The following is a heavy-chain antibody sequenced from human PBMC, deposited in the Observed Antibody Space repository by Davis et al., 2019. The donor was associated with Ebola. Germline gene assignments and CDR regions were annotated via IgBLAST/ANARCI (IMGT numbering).Heavy chain of an antibody. D-gene: IGHD6-19*01. J-gene: IGHJ4*02. Sequence: SETLSLTCTVTGVSMSSRSYFWGWIRQSPGRGLECIGTVYASGNAYYNPSFKSRATISIDTSNNQLSLKLNSVTAADTAVYYCARAIAVSTHIDYWGQGTLVTVPS. CDR1: GVSMSSRSYF. CDR3: ARAIAVSTHIDY. CDR2: VYASGNA. V-gene: IGHV4-39*01.